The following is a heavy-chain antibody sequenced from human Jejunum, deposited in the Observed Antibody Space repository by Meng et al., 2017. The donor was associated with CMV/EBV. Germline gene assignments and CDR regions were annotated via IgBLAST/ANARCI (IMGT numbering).Heavy chain of an antibody. D-gene: IGHD5-24*01. V-gene: IGHV4-39*07. CDR1: DDSIYLSSYF. CDR2: IYYDGTT. J-gene: IGHJ4*02. Sequence: QLHLQESGPGLVRPSETLSLTCSVSDDSIYLSSYFWGWIRQTPEKGLDWIASIYYDGTTYYNPSLKSRVTISLDTSKNQFSLKVTSVTAADTALYYCARGNKDDYQYGGRFDYWGQGSLVTVSS. CDR3: ARGNKDDYQYGGRFDY.